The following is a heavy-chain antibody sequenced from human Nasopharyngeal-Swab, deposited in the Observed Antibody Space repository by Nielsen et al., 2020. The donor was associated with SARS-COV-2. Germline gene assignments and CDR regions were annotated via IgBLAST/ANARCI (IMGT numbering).Heavy chain of an antibody. CDR3: ARDGSMVRGVMMSDWFDP. CDR2: ISYDGSNK. J-gene: IGHJ5*02. Sequence: GSLRLSCAASGFTFSSYAMHWVRQAPGKGLEWVAVISYDGSNKYYADSVKGRFTISRDNSKNTLYLQMNSLRAEDTAVYYCARDGSMVRGVMMSDWFDPWGQGTLVTVSS. CDR1: GFTFSSYA. D-gene: IGHD3-10*01. V-gene: IGHV3-30-3*01.